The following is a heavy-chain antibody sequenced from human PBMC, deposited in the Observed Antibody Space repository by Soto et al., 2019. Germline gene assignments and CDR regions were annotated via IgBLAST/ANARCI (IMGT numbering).Heavy chain of an antibody. CDR2: IDPSDSYT. J-gene: IGHJ6*02. CDR3: ARQSGDFWSGSPLYYYYGMDV. CDR1: GYIFTSYW. V-gene: IGHV5-10-1*01. D-gene: IGHD3-3*01. Sequence: GESLKISCKGSGYIFTSYWISWVRQMPGKGLEWMGRIDPSDSYTNYSPSFQGHVTISADKSISTAYLQWSSLKASDTAMYYCARQSGDFWSGSPLYYYYGMDVWGQGTTVTVSS.